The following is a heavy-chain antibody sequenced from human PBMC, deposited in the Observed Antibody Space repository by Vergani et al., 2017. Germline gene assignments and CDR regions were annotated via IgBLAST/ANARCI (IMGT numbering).Heavy chain of an antibody. CDR1: GFTFSGSA. D-gene: IGHD6-13*01. CDR3: AREGSSSWYARRDFDY. V-gene: IGHV3-73*01. J-gene: IGHJ4*02. Sequence: EVQLLESGGGLVQPGGSLKLSCAASGFTFSGSAMHWVRQASGKGLEWVGRIRSKANSYATAYAASVKGRFTISRDDSKNTAYLQMNSLRAEDTAVYYCAREGSSSWYARRDFDYWGQGTLVTVSS. CDR2: IRSKANSYAT.